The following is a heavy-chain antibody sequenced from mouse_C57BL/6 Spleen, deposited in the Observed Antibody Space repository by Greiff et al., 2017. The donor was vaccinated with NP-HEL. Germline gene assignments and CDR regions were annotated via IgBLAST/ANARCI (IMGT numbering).Heavy chain of an antibody. J-gene: IGHJ1*03. CDR2: IDPEDGDT. CDR3: TTEGGLLWLRREYFDV. CDR1: GFNIKDYY. D-gene: IGHD2-2*01. V-gene: IGHV14-1*01. Sequence: EVKLMESGAELVRPGASVKLSCTASGFNIKDYYMHWVKQRPEQGLEWIGRIDPEDGDTEYAPKFQGKATMTADTSSNTAYLQLSSLTSEDTAVYYCTTEGGLLWLRREYFDVWGTGTTVTVSS.